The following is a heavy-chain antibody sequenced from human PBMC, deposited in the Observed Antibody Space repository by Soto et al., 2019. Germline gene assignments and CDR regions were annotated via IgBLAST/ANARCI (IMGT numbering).Heavy chain of an antibody. Sequence: GGSLRLSCAASGFTFSSYAMNWVRQAPGKGLEWVSALSGTGGNTYYADSVKGRFTISRDNSKNTLNLQMNSLRAEDTAVYYCAKERATTTAFDYWGQGALVTSPQ. V-gene: IGHV3-23*01. CDR1: GFTFSSYA. D-gene: IGHD4-17*01. J-gene: IGHJ4*02. CDR2: LSGTGGNT. CDR3: AKERATTTAFDY.